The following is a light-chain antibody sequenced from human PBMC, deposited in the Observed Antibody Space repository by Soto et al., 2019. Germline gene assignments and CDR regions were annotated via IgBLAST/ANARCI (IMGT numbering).Light chain of an antibody. CDR3: QQYGSSPLT. V-gene: IGKV3-20*01. Sequence: EIVLTQSPGTLSLSPGERAALSCRASQRVSSSYLAWYQQKPGQAPRLLIYGASSRATGIPDRFSGSGSGTDFTLTIGRLEPEDFAVYYCQQYGSSPLTFGGGTTVEIK. J-gene: IGKJ4*01. CDR1: QRVSSSY. CDR2: GAS.